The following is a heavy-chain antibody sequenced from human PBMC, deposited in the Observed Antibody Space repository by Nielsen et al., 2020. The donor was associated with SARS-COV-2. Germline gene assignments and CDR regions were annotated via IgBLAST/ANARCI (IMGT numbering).Heavy chain of an antibody. CDR3: ASIDGYGVQGY. CDR2: IGTAGDT. CDR1: GFTFSSYD. V-gene: IGHV3-13*04. J-gene: IGHJ4*02. Sequence: GGSLRLSCAASGFTFSSYDMHWVRQATGKGLEWVSAIGTAGDTYYPGSVKGRFTISRENAKNSLYLQMNSLRAEDTALYHCASIDGYGVQGYWGQGTLVTVSS. D-gene: IGHD5-18*01.